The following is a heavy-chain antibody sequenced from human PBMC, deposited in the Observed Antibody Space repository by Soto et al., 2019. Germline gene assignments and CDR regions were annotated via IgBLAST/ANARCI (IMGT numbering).Heavy chain of an antibody. D-gene: IGHD2-15*01. CDR2: INPNSGGT. J-gene: IGHJ4*02. CDR3: ARGPVVAATIGYFDY. V-gene: IGHV1-2*04. Sequence: ASVKVSCKASGYTFTGYYMHWVRQAPGQGLEWMGWINPNSGGTNYAQKFQGWVTMTRDTSISTAYMELSRLRSDDTAMYYCARGPVVAATIGYFDYWGQGTLVTVSS. CDR1: GYTFTGYY.